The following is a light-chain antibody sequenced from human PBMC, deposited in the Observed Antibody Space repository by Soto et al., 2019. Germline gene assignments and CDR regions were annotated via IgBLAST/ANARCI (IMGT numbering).Light chain of an antibody. CDR3: QQYRT. CDR2: GAS. CDR1: QSVSSN. Sequence: EIVMTQSPATPSVSPGERATLSCRASQSVSSNLAWYQQKPGQAPRLLIYGASTRATGIPARFSGSGSGTEFTITISSLQSEDFAVYYCQQYRTVGQGTKVEIE. J-gene: IGKJ1*01. V-gene: IGKV3-15*01.